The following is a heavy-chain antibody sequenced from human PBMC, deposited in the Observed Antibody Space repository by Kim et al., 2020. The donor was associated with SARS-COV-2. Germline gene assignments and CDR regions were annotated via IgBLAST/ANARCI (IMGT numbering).Heavy chain of an antibody. V-gene: IGHV3-15*01. CDR1: GFTFSNAW. CDR2: IKSKTDGGTT. Sequence: GGSLRLSCAASGFTFSNAWMSWVRQAPGKGLEWVGRIKSKTDGGTTDFAAPVKGRFTISRDDSRNTLYLQMNSLKTEDTAVYYCTTDYLRSSGSTLGYWGQGTLVTVSS. D-gene: IGHD6-19*01. J-gene: IGHJ4*02. CDR3: TTDYLRSSGSTLGY.